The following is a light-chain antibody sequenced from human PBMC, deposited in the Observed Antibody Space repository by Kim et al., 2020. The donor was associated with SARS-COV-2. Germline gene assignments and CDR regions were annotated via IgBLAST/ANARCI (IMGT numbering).Light chain of an antibody. V-gene: IGKV1-27*01. CDR3: QKYDSAPWT. Sequence: DIQMTQSPSSLSASVGDGVNITCRASQGISNYLAWYQQKPGRVPRVLIYSASTLLSGVPSRFSGSRSGTDFTHTISSLQPEDVATYYCQKYDSAPWTFGQGTKVDIK. J-gene: IGKJ1*01. CDR1: QGISNY. CDR2: SAS.